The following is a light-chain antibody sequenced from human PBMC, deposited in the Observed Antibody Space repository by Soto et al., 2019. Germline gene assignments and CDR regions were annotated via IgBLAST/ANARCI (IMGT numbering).Light chain of an antibody. J-gene: IGKJ2*01. CDR3: QQRSNWPMYT. V-gene: IGKV3-11*01. CDR1: QSVSSY. Sequence: EIVLTQSPATLSLSPGERATLSCRASQSVSSYFAWYQQKPGQAPRLLIYDASNRAPGIPARFSGSGSWTDFNLTISSLEPEDFAVYYCQQRSNWPMYTFGQGTKLEIK. CDR2: DAS.